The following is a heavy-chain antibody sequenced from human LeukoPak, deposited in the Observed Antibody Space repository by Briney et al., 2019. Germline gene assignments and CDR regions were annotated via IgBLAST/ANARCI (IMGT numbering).Heavy chain of an antibody. CDR2: IYTSGST. J-gene: IGHJ6*03. Sequence: ASETLSLTCTVSGGSISSGSYYWSWIRQPAGKGLEWIGRIYTSGSTNYNPSLKSRVTISVDTSKNQFSLKLSSVTAADTAVYYCARDLWVPAAMDSAYYYYYYYMDVWGKGTTVTVSS. CDR3: ARDLWVPAAMDSAYYYYYYYMDV. D-gene: IGHD2-2*01. CDR1: GGSISSGSYY. V-gene: IGHV4-61*02.